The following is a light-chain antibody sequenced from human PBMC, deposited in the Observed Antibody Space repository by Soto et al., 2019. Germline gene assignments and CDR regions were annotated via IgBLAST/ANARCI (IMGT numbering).Light chain of an antibody. CDR2: DAS. CDR3: QQYNNWPPYT. CDR1: QTVSSN. V-gene: IGKV3-15*01. Sequence: EVVLTPSAAAPSESTGERATLSCWASQTVSSNLAWYQQKPGQAPRLLIYDASTRATGIPARFSGSGSGTEFTLTISSLQSEDSAVYLCQQYNNWPPYTIGPGTKVDIK. J-gene: IGKJ3*01.